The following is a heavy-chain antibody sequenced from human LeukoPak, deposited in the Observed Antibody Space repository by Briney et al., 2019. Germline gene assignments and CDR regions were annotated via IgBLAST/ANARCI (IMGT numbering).Heavy chain of an antibody. V-gene: IGHV4-30-4*01. Sequence: SETLSLTSAVYGGSFSGYYWSWIRQPPGKGLEWIGYIYYSGSTYYNPSLKSRVTISVDTSKNQFSLKLSSVTAADTAVYYCARYLWFGELLPPEYFDYWGQGTLVTVSS. J-gene: IGHJ4*02. CDR3: ARYLWFGELLPPEYFDY. D-gene: IGHD3-10*01. CDR2: IYYSGST. CDR1: GGSFSGYY.